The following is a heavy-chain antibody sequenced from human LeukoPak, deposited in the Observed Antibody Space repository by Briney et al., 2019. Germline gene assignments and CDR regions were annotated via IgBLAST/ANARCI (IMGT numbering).Heavy chain of an antibody. J-gene: IGHJ1*01. CDR3: ARRDSSSWQFQH. Sequence: PSETLSLTCTVSGGSISSYYWSWIRQPPGKGLVWIGYIYYSGSTNYNPSLKSRVTISVDTSKNQFSLKLSSVTAADTAVYYCARRDSSSWQFQHWGQGTLVTVSS. CDR1: GGSISSYY. CDR2: IYYSGST. D-gene: IGHD6-13*01. V-gene: IGHV4-59*01.